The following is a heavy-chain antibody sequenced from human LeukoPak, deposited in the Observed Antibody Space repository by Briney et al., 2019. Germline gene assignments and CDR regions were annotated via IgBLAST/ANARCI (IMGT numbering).Heavy chain of an antibody. Sequence: GGSLRLSCAAFGFTVSSNYMSWVRQAPGKGLEWISVIYSGGSTYYADSVKGRFTISRDNSKNTLYLQMNSLRAEDTAVYYCAQSVGSSSGYAFDLWGRGTLVTVSS. CDR3: AQSVGSSSGYAFDL. V-gene: IGHV3-53*01. D-gene: IGHD3-22*01. CDR1: GFTVSSNY. CDR2: IYSGGST. J-gene: IGHJ2*01.